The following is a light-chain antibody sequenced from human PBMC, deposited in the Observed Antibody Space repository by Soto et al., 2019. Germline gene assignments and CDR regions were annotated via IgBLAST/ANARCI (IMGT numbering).Light chain of an antibody. V-gene: IGKV1-5*01. CDR3: QRYNGPET. Sequence: DIQMTQSPSTLSASVGDRVTLTCRASQSIRSSLAWYHQKPGNAPRLLIFDASKLESGAPSRFSGSGSGTEFILTISTLQPDDVGTYHCQRYNGPETFGQGTKVDIK. CDR1: QSIRSS. J-gene: IGKJ1*01. CDR2: DAS.